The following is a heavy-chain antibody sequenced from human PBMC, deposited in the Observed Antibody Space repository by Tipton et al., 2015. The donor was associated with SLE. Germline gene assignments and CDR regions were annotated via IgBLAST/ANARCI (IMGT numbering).Heavy chain of an antibody. Sequence: TLSLTCAVSGFSISSGGYSWSWIRQPPGKGLEWIGYIYHSGRTYYNPSLKSRVTMSVDTSKNQFSLKLSSVTAADTAVYYCARRQWGSGYDYFDYWGQGTLVTVSS. CDR3: ARRQWGSGYDYFDY. V-gene: IGHV4-30-2*01. D-gene: IGHD5-12*01. CDR1: GFSISSGGYS. J-gene: IGHJ4*02. CDR2: IYHSGRT.